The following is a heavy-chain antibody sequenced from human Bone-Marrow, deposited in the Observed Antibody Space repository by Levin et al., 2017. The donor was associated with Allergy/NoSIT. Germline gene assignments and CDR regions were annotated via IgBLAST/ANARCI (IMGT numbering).Heavy chain of an antibody. CDR1: GFTFRNYR. CDR3: ARDSSDYGEYDYGLDV. D-gene: IGHD4-17*01. V-gene: IGHV3-21*01. Sequence: GGSLRLSCAASGFTFRNYRMTWVRQAPEKGLEWVSSISTGSSYLHYADSVKGRFTISRDNAKNSLYLQMNSLRAEDTAVYYCARDSSDYGEYDYGLDVWGQGTTVTVSS. J-gene: IGHJ6*02. CDR2: ISTGSSYL.